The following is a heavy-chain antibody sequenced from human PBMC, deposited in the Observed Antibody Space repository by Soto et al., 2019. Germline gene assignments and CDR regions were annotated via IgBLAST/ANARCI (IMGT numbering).Heavy chain of an antibody. V-gene: IGHV3-23*01. CDR3: AKDDTGYCTNGVCYTSNYFDY. CDR2: ISGSGGST. CDR1: GFTFSSYA. J-gene: IGHJ4*02. Sequence: EVQLLESGGGLVQHGGSLRLSCAASGFTFSSYAMSWVRQAPGKGLEWVSAISGSGGSTYYADSVKGRLTISRDNSKNTLYLQMNSLRAEDRAVYYCAKDDTGYCTNGVCYTSNYFDYWGQGTLVTVSS. D-gene: IGHD2-8*01.